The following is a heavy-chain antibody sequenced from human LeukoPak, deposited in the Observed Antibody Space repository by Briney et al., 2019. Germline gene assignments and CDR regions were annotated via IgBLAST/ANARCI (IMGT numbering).Heavy chain of an antibody. J-gene: IGHJ4*02. D-gene: IGHD2-21*01. CDR2: TYYRSNWYN. Sequence: SQTLSLTCAISGDTFSSNSAAWDWIRQSPSIGLESLVRTYYRSNWYNDYAVSVKSRITINPDTSKNQFSLQLNSVTPEDTAVYYCARHHCSAYFDDWGQGSLVTVYS. CDR3: ARHHCSAYFDD. V-gene: IGHV6-1*01. CDR1: GDTFSSNSAA.